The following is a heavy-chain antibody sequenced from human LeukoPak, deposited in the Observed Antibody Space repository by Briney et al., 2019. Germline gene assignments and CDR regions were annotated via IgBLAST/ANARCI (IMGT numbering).Heavy chain of an antibody. J-gene: IGHJ4*02. CDR2: ISFDGTKR. CDR3: AKDFSGSSRYYFDY. CDR1: GFSFSTYA. V-gene: IGHV3-30-3*02. D-gene: IGHD1-26*01. Sequence: GKSLRLSCAASGFSFSTYAMHWVRQAPGKGLEWVTIISFDGTKRYYADPVKGRFTISRDNSKNTLYLQMNSLRAEDTALYYCAKDFSGSSRYYFDYWGQGTLVTVSS.